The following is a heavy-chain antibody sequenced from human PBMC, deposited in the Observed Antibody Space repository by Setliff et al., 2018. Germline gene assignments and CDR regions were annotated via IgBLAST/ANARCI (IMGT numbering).Heavy chain of an antibody. D-gene: IGHD3-3*01. CDR1: GFTFSSYA. Sequence: PGGSLRLSCAASGFTFSSYAMSWVRQAPGKGLEWVSAISGSGSTIYYADSVKGRFTISRDNAKNSLYLQMNSLRAEDTAVYYCARDKLRFLENWFDPWGQGTLVTVSS. J-gene: IGHJ5*02. CDR2: ISGSGSTI. CDR3: ARDKLRFLENWFDP. V-gene: IGHV3-23*01.